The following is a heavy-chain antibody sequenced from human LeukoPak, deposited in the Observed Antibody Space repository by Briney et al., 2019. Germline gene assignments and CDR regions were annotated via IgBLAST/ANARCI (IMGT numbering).Heavy chain of an antibody. CDR1: GYTFTGYY. Sequence: ASVTVSCKASGYTFTGYYMHWVRQAPGQGLEWMGWINPNSGGTNYAQKFQGRVTMTRDTSISTAYMELSRLRSDDTAVYYCARARGVATIGGYWGQGILVTVSS. D-gene: IGHD5-12*01. CDR3: ARARGVATIGGY. J-gene: IGHJ4*02. V-gene: IGHV1-2*02. CDR2: INPNSGGT.